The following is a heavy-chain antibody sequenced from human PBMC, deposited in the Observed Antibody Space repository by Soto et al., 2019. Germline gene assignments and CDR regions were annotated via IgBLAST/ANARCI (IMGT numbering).Heavy chain of an antibody. V-gene: IGHV3-48*03. Sequence: QAGGSLRLSCAASGFTFSNYEMNWVRQAPGKGLEWVSYISSSGSHIFYANSVKGRFTTSRDNARNSLYLQMNSLRAEDTAVYYCGRTLSGYDSGSAYWGQGTLVTVSS. D-gene: IGHD5-12*01. J-gene: IGHJ4*02. CDR3: GRTLSGYDSGSAY. CDR2: ISSSGSHI. CDR1: GFTFSNYE.